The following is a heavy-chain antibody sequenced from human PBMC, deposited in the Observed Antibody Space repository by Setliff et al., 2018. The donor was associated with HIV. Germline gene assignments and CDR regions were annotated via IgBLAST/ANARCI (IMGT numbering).Heavy chain of an antibody. Sequence: GGSLRLSCAASGFTFSSYTMNWVRQAPGKGLEWVSTISPSSCGTNYADSVKGRFTISRDNSKNILYLQMNSLRVEDSAVYYCTTGPIRDTYYYFDMDVWGQGTTVTVSS. V-gene: IGHV3-23*01. D-gene: IGHD2-2*02. CDR1: GFTFSSYT. CDR3: TTGPIRDTYYYFDMDV. CDR2: ISPSSCGT. J-gene: IGHJ6*02.